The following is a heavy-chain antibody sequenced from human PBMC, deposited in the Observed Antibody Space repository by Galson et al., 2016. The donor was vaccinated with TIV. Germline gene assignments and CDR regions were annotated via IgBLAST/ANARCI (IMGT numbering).Heavy chain of an antibody. CDR2: VNNGNNP. CDR3: AKDHPSSGWPAFDY. J-gene: IGHJ4*02. D-gene: IGHD6-25*01. Sequence: LRLSCAASGFTFSRYAMSWVRQSPGKGLEWVASVNNGNNPYYADSVKGRFTASRDNSNNIFYLQMNALRAEDSALYYCAKDHPSSGWPAFDYWGQGTLVSVSS. V-gene: IGHV3-23*05. CDR1: GFTFSRYA.